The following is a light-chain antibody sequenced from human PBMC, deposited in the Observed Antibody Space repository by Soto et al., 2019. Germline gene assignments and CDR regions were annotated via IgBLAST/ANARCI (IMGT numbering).Light chain of an antibody. Sequence: EIVLTQSPGTLSLSPGERATLSCRASQSVSSSYSAWYQQKPGQAPRLLIYGASSRATGIPDRFSGSGSGTDFTLTISRLEPEDFAVYYCQQSGTFGGGTKVEIK. J-gene: IGKJ4*01. CDR3: QQSGT. CDR1: QSVSSSY. CDR2: GAS. V-gene: IGKV3-20*01.